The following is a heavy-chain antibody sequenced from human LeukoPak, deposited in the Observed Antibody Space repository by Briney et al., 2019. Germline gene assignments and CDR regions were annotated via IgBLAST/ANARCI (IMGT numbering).Heavy chain of an antibody. D-gene: IGHD2-2*01. CDR2: IFHSGIT. CDR3: ARRISTRRGETCSSTGCYFDY. J-gene: IGHJ4*01. V-gene: IGHV4-38-2*01. CDR1: GFSISSGYF. Sequence: PSETLSLTCAVSGFSISSGYFWAWIRQSPGKGLEWIGSIFHSGITYYNPSLKSRITISVDTSKNQFSLRLNSVTAADTAVYYCARRISTRRGETCSSTGCYFDYWGQGTLVTVSS.